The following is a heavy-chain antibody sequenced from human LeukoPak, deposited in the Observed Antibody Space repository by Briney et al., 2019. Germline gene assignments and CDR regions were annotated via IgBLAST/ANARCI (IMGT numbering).Heavy chain of an antibody. J-gene: IGHJ6*03. D-gene: IGHD5-18*01. CDR3: ARDDSGDSLNYYYYMDV. Sequence: PGGSLRLSCAASGFTFSNYTMNWVRQAPGKGLEWVSSISSGSSYIYYADSLKGRFTISRDNAKNSLFLQMNSLRAEDTAVYYCARDDSGDSLNYYYYMDVWGKGTTVTVSS. CDR2: ISSGSSYI. CDR1: GFTFSNYT. V-gene: IGHV3-21*01.